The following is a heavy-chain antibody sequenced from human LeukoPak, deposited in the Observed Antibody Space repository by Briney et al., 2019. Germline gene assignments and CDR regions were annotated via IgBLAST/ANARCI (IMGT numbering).Heavy chain of an antibody. Sequence: GGSLRLSCAASGFTFSSYSMNWVRQAPGKGLEWVSSISSSSSYIYYADSVKGRFTISRDNSKNTLYLQMNSLRAEDTAVYYCAKPLRGYCSSTSCYQHDYWGQGTLVTVSS. V-gene: IGHV3-21*01. J-gene: IGHJ4*02. CDR2: ISSSSSYI. D-gene: IGHD2-2*01. CDR3: AKPLRGYCSSTSCYQHDY. CDR1: GFTFSSYS.